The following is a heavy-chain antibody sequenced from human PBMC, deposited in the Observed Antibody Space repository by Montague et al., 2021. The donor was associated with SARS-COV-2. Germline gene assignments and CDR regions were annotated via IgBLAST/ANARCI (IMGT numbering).Heavy chain of an antibody. Sequence: SETLSLTCEVDSGPLSAYYWSWVRQPPGKGLEWIGEIHPYGHTSYNPSLMSRVTLSLGTSSNQFSLKLTSVTAADTAAYYCARGLDYNKGGDYWGQGILVIVSS. D-gene: IGHD4-11*01. J-gene: IGHJ4*02. CDR2: IHPYGHT. V-gene: IGHV4-34*01. CDR1: SGPLSAYY. CDR3: ARGLDYNKGGDY.